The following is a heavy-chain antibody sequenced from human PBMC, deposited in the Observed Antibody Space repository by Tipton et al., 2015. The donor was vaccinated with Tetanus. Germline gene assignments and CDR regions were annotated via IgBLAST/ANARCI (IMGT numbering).Heavy chain of an antibody. CDR2: IYSGGSST. V-gene: IGHV3-23*03. D-gene: IGHD1-26*01. CDR1: GFTFSSYA. Sequence: SLRLSCAASGFTFSSYAMSWVRQAPGKGLEWVSVIYSGGSSTYYADSVKGRFTISRDNSKNTLYLQMNSLRAEDTAVYYCARSDGGATPSFYMDVWGKGTTVTVSS. J-gene: IGHJ6*03. CDR3: ARSDGGATPSFYMDV.